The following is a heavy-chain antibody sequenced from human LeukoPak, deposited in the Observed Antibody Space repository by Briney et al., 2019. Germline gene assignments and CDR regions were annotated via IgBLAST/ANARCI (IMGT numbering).Heavy chain of an antibody. D-gene: IGHD1-1*01. V-gene: IGHV1-18*01. J-gene: IGHJ4*02. CDR1: GYTFTSYG. CDR3: ARDLGTGTTRGLLDY. Sequence: ASVKVSCKASGYTFTSYGISWVRQAPGQGLEWMGWISAYNGNTNYAQKLQGRVTMTTATSTSTAYMELRSLRSDDTAVYYCARDLGTGTTRGLLDYWGQGTLVTVSS. CDR2: ISAYNGNT.